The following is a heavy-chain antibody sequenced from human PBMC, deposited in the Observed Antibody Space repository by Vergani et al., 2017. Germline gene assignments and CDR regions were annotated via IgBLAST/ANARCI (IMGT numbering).Heavy chain of an antibody. CDR1: GFTFDDYA. J-gene: IGHJ4*02. V-gene: IGHV3-9*01. D-gene: IGHD5-24*01. Sequence: EVQLVESGGGLVQPGRSLRLSCAASGFTFDDYAMHWVRQAPGKGLEWVSGISWNSGSIGYADSVKGRFTISRDNAKNSLYLQMNSLRAEDTALYDCENDSHGYTTYYFDYWGQGTLVTVSS. CDR3: ENDSHGYTTYYFDY. CDR2: ISWNSGSI.